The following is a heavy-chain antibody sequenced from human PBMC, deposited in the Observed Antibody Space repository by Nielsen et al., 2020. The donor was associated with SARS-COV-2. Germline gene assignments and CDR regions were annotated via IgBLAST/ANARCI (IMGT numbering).Heavy chain of an antibody. CDR3: ARDEATTIFGVVIAGQDDAFDI. D-gene: IGHD3-3*01. V-gene: IGHV3-7*01. CDR2: IKRDGSEK. Sequence: VRQAPGKGLESVATIKRDGSEKYYVDSLKGRFTISRDNAKNSQYLQMNSLRAEDTAVYYCARDEATTIFGVVIAGQDDAFDIWGQGTMVTVSS. J-gene: IGHJ3*02.